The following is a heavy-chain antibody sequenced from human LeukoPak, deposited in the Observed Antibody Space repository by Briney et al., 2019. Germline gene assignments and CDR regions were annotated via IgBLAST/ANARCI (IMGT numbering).Heavy chain of an antibody. V-gene: IGHV3-53*01. CDR2: IYSGGTT. J-gene: IGHJ3*02. CDR1: GFTFSSYW. D-gene: IGHD2-21*01. CDR3: ARGNRDLNAFDM. Sequence: GGSLRLSCAVSGFTFSSYWMHWVRQAPGKGLEWVSVIYSGGTTNYADSVKGRFTISRDISKNTLYLQMNSLRVEDTAVYYCARGNRDLNAFDMWGQGTMVTVSS.